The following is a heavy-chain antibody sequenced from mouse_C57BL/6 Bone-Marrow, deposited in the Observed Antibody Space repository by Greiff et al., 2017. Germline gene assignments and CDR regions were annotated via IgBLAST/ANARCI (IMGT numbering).Heavy chain of an antibody. J-gene: IGHJ2*01. CDR1: GYTFTSYW. Sequence: QVQLQQSGAELVKPGASVQLSCKASGYTFTSYWMHWVKQRPGQGLEWLGMIHPNSGSTNYNEKFKSKATLTVDKSSSTAYMQLSSLTSEDSSVYHCAVNYYFDYWGQGTTLTVSS. CDR2: IHPNSGST. CDR3: AVNYYFDY. D-gene: IGHD1-3*01. V-gene: IGHV1-64*01.